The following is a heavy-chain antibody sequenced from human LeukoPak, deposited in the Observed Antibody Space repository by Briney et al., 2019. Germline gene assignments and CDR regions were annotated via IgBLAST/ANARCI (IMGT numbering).Heavy chain of an antibody. CDR1: GGSISSGDHQ. CDR2: IYYSGTT. V-gene: IGHV4-30-4*08. J-gene: IGHJ5*02. Sequence: SVTLSLPCTVSGGSISSGDHQWSWLRQPPGRGAEWNAYIYYSGTTYYNPSLKSRLTISLATSKNQFSLKLSSETAADTAVYYCARRYGSGANTDWFDPWGQGTLVTVSS. D-gene: IGHD3-10*01. CDR3: ARRYGSGANTDWFDP.